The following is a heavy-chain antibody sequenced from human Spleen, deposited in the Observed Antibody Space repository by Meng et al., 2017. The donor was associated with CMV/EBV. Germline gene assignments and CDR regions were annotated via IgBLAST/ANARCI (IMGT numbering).Heavy chain of an antibody. CDR3: ACKGYIYGDDAFDI. Sequence: GESLKISCAASGFTVSSNYMSWVRQAPGKGLEWVSVIYSGDTTYYADSVKGRFTISRDNAKNSLYLQMNSLRAEDTAVYYCACKGYIYGDDAFDIWGQGTMVTVSS. D-gene: IGHD5-18*01. J-gene: IGHJ3*02. V-gene: IGHV3-53*01. CDR1: GFTVSSNY. CDR2: IYSGDTT.